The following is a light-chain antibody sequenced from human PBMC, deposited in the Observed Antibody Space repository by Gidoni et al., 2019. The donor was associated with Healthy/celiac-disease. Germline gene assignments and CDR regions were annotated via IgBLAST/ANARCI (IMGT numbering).Light chain of an antibody. CDR3: SSYTSSSTPYWV. CDR1: SSDVCGYNY. Sequence: QSALTQPASVSGSPGQSITISCTGTSSDVCGYNYVSWYQQHPGKAPKLIIYDVSNRPSGVSNRFSGSKSGNTASLTISGLQAEDEADYYCSSYTSSSTPYWVFGGGTKLTVL. J-gene: IGLJ3*02. V-gene: IGLV2-14*01. CDR2: DVS.